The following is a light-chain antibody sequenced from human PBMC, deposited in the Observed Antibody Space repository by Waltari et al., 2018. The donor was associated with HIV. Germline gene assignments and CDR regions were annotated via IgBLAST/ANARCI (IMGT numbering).Light chain of an antibody. V-gene: IGLV2-14*03. CDR3: SSYTSSSTPYV. CDR1: SSDVGGYNY. CDR2: DVS. J-gene: IGLJ1*01. Sequence: QSALPQPASVSGSPGQSITISCPGTSSDVGGYNYVSWYQQHPGKAPKLMIYDVSNRPSVVSNRFSGSKSGNTASLTISGLQAEDEADYYCSSYTSSSTPYVFGTGTKVTVL.